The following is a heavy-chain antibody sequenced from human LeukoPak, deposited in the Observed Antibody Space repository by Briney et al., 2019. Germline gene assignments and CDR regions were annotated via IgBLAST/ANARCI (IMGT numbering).Heavy chain of an antibody. J-gene: IGHJ4*02. Sequence: TGRSLRLSCAASGFTFSDHVMHWVRQAPGKGLEWVAVISYDGSNKYYADSVKGRFTISRDNSKNTLYLQMNSLRAEDTAVYCCAKDRRPYYFDYWGQGTLVTVSS. CDR2: ISYDGSNK. D-gene: IGHD1-1*01. CDR1: GFTFSDHV. V-gene: IGHV3-30*18. CDR3: AKDRRPYYFDY.